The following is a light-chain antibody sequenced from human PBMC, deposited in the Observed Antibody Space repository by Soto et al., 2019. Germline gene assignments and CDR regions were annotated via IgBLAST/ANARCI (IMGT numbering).Light chain of an antibody. J-gene: IGKJ1*01. CDR1: QSVSNSY. CDR2: GAS. Sequence: EIILTQSPGTLSLSPGERATLSCRASQSVSNSYLAWYQQKPGQAPRLLIFGASSRATGIPDRFTGSGSGTDFTLTVGRLEPEDFALYYCQQYGISPRTFGQGTKVDIK. V-gene: IGKV3-20*01. CDR3: QQYGISPRT.